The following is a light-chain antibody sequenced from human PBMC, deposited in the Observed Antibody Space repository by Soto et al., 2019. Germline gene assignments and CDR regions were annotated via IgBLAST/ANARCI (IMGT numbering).Light chain of an antibody. Sequence: QSVLTQPPSVSGAPGQRVTISCTGSSSNIGAGYDVHWYQQLPGTAPKLLIYGNSNRPSGVPDRFSGSKSATSASLAITGLQAEDEADYYCQSYDSSSVLFGGGTKLTVL. V-gene: IGLV1-40*01. CDR3: QSYDSSSVL. J-gene: IGLJ2*01. CDR2: GNS. CDR1: SSNIGAGYD.